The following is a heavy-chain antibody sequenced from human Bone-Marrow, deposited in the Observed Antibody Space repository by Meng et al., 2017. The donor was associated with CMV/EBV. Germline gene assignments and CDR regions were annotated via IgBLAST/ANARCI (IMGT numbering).Heavy chain of an antibody. CDR2: IKSKTDGGTT. J-gene: IGHJ5*02. CDR1: GVTFRNAW. CDR3: TTGIQLWAA. V-gene: IGHV3-15*01. Sequence: ELRLGEAGEGLVQPACSLRLSCAASGVTFRNAWIGWVRQAPGKGLEWVGRIKSKTDGGTTHYAAPVKGRFTISRDDSKNTLYLQMNSLKTEDTAVYYCTTGIQLWAAWGQGTLVTVSS. D-gene: IGHD5-18*01.